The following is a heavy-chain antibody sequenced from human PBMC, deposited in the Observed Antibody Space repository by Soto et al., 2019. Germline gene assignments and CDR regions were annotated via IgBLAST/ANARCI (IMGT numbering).Heavy chain of an antibody. J-gene: IGHJ4*02. CDR1: GYTFTSYG. CDR2: ISAYNGNT. Sequence: ASVKVSCKASGYTFTSYGISWVRQAPGQGLEWMGWISAYNGNTNYAQKLQGRVTMTTDTSTSTAYMELRSLRSDDTAVYYCARVKWGHCSGGSCYFDFDYWGQGTLVTVSS. V-gene: IGHV1-18*01. D-gene: IGHD2-15*01. CDR3: ARVKWGHCSGGSCYFDFDY.